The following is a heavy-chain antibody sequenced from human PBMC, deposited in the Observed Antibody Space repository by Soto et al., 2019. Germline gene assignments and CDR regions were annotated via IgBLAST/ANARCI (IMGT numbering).Heavy chain of an antibody. J-gene: IGHJ5*02. CDR1: GYTFTSYG. CDR2: ISAYNGNT. CDR3: AKSGDSSSWPHNWFDP. V-gene: IGHV1-18*04. Sequence: ASVKVSCKASGYTFTSYGISWVRQAPGQGLEWMGWISAYNGNTNYAQKLQGRVTMTTVTSTSTAYMELRSLRSDDTAVYYCAKSGDSSSWPHNWFDPWGQGTLVTVSS. D-gene: IGHD6-13*01.